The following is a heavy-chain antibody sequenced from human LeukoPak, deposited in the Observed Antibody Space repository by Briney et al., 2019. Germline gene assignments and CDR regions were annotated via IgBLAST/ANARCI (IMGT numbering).Heavy chain of an antibody. CDR2: VFYNGNT. J-gene: IGHJ4*02. CDR1: GVSIRSTDYY. D-gene: IGHD3-3*01. CDR3: ARGFDFWSGYDY. V-gene: IGHV4-39*07. Sequence: SETLSLTCSVSGVSIRSTDYYWVWIRQPPGKGLDWIGHVFYNGNTYSNPSLKSRVTISVDTSKNQFSLKLSSVTAADTAVYYCARGFDFWSGYDYWGQGTLVTVSS.